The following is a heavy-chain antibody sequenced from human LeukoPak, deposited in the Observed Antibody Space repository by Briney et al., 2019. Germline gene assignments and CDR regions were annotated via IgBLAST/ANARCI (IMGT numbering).Heavy chain of an antibody. J-gene: IGHJ5*02. D-gene: IGHD2-15*01. Sequence: GGSLRLSCAASGFTFSSHAISWVRQAPGKGLEWVSSISVNGDNTYYADSMKGRFTISRDNSKNTVYLQMNSLRSEDTAVYFCAKDSAALRFDPWGQGTLVTVSS. CDR2: ISVNGDNT. V-gene: IGHV3-23*01. CDR1: GFTFSSHA. CDR3: AKDSAALRFDP.